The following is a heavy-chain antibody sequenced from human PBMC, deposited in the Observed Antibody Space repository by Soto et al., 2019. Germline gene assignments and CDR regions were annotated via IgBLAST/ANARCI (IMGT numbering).Heavy chain of an antibody. CDR1: GYTFTSYG. CDR2: ISAYNGNT. Sequence: ASVKVSCKASGYTFTSYGICWVRQAPGQGLEWMGWISAYNGNTNYAQKLQGRVTMTTDTSTSTAYMELRSLRSDDTAVYYCARGRYYDSSGYYHPWGSDYWGQGTLVTVSS. CDR3: ARGRYYDSSGYYHPWGSDY. J-gene: IGHJ4*02. D-gene: IGHD3-22*01. V-gene: IGHV1-18*04.